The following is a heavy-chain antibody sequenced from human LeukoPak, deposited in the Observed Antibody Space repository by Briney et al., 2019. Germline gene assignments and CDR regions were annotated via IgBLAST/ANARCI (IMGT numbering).Heavy chain of an antibody. CDR1: GFTFSSYG. J-gene: IGHJ4*02. V-gene: IGHV3-33*08. CDR2: IYYDGSNK. Sequence: HPGGSLRLSCAASGFTFSSYGMHWVRQAPGKGLEWVALIYYDGSNKDYADSVQGRFTISTDNSKNTLYLQMNSLRAEDTAVYYCAKPWGSYRYSLGGFDYWGQGTLVTVYS. D-gene: IGHD3-16*02. CDR3: AKPWGSYRYSLGGFDY.